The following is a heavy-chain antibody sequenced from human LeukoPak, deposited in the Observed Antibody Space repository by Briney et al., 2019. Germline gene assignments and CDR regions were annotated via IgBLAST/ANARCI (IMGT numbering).Heavy chain of an antibody. Sequence: ASVKVPCKASGYTFTSYGISWVRQAPGQGLEWMGWISAYNGNTNYAQKLQGRVTMTTDTSTSTAYMELRSLRSDDTAVYYCARGPHYYGSGSYPEDYWGQGTLVTVSS. CDR2: ISAYNGNT. CDR1: GYTFTSYG. CDR3: ARGPHYYGSGSYPEDY. V-gene: IGHV1-18*04. J-gene: IGHJ4*02. D-gene: IGHD3-10*01.